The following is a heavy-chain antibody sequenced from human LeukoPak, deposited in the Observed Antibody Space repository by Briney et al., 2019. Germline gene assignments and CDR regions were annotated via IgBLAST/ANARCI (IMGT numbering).Heavy chain of an antibody. D-gene: IGHD1-26*01. V-gene: IGHV3-13*01. CDR2: IGVAANT. CDR3: ARQKTPHGNFDY. CDR1: GFTFSSYD. Sequence: PGGSLRLSCAASGFTFSSYDMHWVRQTTGKGLEWVSAIGVAANTFYSGSVKSRFTISRENAKNSLYLLMSSLRAEDTAVYYCARQKTPHGNFDYWGQGTLVTVSS. J-gene: IGHJ4*02.